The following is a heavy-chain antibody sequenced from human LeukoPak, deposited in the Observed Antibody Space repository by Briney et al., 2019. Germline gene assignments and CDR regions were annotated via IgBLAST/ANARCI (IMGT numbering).Heavy chain of an antibody. J-gene: IGHJ4*02. CDR1: GYTFTGYY. Sequence: ASVKVSCKASGYTFTGYYMHWVRQAPGQGLEWMGWINPNSGGTNYAQKFQGRVTMTRDTSISTAYVELSRLRSDDTAVYYCARVKTYYYDSSGYSYYFDYWGQGTLVTVSS. CDR2: INPNSGGT. CDR3: ARVKTYYYDSSGYSYYFDY. D-gene: IGHD3-22*01. V-gene: IGHV1-2*02.